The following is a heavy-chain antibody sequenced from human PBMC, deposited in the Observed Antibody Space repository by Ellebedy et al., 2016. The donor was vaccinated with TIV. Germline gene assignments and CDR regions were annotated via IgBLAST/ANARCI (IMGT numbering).Heavy chain of an antibody. CDR3: ARLKADYGSGSL. D-gene: IGHD3-10*01. CDR2: INSDGSTK. V-gene: IGHV3-74*01. CDR1: GFDFTSSW. J-gene: IGHJ4*02. Sequence: GESLKISXAGSGFDFTSSWMHWVRQVPGKEPVWLSRINSDGSTKTYAESVKGRFAISRDNAKNTLYLEMNSLRAEDTAVYYCARLKADYGSGSLWGQGTLVTVSS.